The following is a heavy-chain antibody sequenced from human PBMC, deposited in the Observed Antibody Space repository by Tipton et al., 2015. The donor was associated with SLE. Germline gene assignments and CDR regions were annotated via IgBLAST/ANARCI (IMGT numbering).Heavy chain of an antibody. CDR3: ARLGVDT. CDR1: GVSTSRGYY. D-gene: IGHD3-10*01. Sequence: TLSLTCVVSGVSTSRGYYWGWIRQPPGKGLEWIGSIYHSGSTYSNQSLKSRVTISVDTSKNQFSLKVRSVTAADSAVYYCARLGVDTWGQGTMVTVS. CDR2: IYHSGST. V-gene: IGHV4-38-2*01. J-gene: IGHJ3*02.